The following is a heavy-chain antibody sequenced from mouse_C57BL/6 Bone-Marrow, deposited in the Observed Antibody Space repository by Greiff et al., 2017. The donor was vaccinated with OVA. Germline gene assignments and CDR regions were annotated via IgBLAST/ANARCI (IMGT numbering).Heavy chain of an antibody. V-gene: IGHV5-6*01. Sequence: EVQVVESGGDLVKPGGSLKLSCAASGFTFSSYGMSWVRQTPDQRLEWVATISSGGSYTYYPDSVKGRFTISRDNAKNTLYLQMSSLKSEDTAMYYCARTATDFDYWGQGTTRTVSS. J-gene: IGHJ2*01. D-gene: IGHD1-1*01. CDR2: ISSGGSYT. CDR3: ARTATDFDY. CDR1: GFTFSSYG.